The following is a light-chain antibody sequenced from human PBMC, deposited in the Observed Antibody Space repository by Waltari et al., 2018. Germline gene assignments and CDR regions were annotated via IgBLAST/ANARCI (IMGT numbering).Light chain of an antibody. Sequence: EIVLTQSPATLSLSPGERATLSCRASQGVSSYLAWYQQKPGQAPRLLIYDASNRATGIPARFSGSGPGTDFTLTISSLEPEEFAVYYCQQRSNWQTFGPGTKVDIK. V-gene: IGKV3D-11*01. CDR1: QGVSSY. CDR3: QQRSNWQT. CDR2: DAS. J-gene: IGKJ3*01.